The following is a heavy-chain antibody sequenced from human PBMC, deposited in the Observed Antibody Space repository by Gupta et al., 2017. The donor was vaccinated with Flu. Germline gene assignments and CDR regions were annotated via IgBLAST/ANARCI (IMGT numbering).Heavy chain of an antibody. J-gene: IGHJ6*02. Sequence: QVQLVESGGGVVQPGGSLILSCVASGFQFRHFAMHWVRQSPGKGLEWVAAVSYAGDNKYYVDAVRGRFTISRDNSNNMVYLQMNNLRAEDSAIYYCAKSTSTWNTYSYYHGMDVWGHGTTVSVSS. CDR2: VSYAGDNK. D-gene: IGHD1/OR15-1a*01. V-gene: IGHV3-30*18. CDR3: AKSTSTWNTYSYYHGMDV. CDR1: GFQFRHFA.